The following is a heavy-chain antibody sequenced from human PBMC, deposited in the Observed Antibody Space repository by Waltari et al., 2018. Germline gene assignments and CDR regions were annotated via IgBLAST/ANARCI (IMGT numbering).Heavy chain of an antibody. CDR2: MYYRGSS. CDR3: ARAFGSGSYAWFDS. V-gene: IGHV4-39*01. D-gene: IGHD3-10*01. CDR1: GDSVTSGSYY. J-gene: IGHJ5*01. Sequence: QLQLQESGPGLVKPSETLSLTCSVSGDSVTSGSYYWGWIRQPPRKGLEGIGIMYYRGSSYSNPSRKSRVTISVDTSKNQFSLKLSSVAAADTAVYYCARAFGSGSYAWFDSWGQGTLVTVSS.